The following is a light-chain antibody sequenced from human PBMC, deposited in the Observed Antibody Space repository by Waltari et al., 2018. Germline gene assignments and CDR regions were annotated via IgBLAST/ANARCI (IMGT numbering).Light chain of an antibody. CDR1: QSLLHRNGNNY. J-gene: IGKJ1*01. Sequence: DIVVTQSPLSLPVTPGEPASISCRSSQSLLHRNGNNYLDWYLQRPGQSQQLLIYLVSNRASGVPDMFSGSGSDTDFTLRISRVEAEDVGVYYCMQSLQALWTFGPGTKLEI. V-gene: IGKV2-28*01. CDR3: MQSLQALWT. CDR2: LVS.